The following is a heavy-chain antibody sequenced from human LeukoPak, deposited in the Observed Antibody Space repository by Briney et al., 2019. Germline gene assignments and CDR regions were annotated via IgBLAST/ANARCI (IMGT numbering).Heavy chain of an antibody. CDR2: IYYSGST. CDR3: ARASYGGKGFDI. CDR1: GGSISSSSYY. J-gene: IGHJ3*02. V-gene: IGHV4-39*07. D-gene: IGHD4-23*01. Sequence: SETLSLTCTVSGGSISSSSYYWGWIRQPPGKGLEWIGSIYYSGSTYYNPSPKSRVTISVDTSKNQFSLKLSSVTAADTAVYYCARASYGGKGFDIWGQGTMVTVSS.